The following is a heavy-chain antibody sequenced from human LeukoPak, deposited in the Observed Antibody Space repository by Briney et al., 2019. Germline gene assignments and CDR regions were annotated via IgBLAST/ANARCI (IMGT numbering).Heavy chain of an antibody. J-gene: IGHJ4*02. CDR1: GFTVSSNY. CDR3: AKEIRYYSSSSFDY. CDR2: IYSGGST. D-gene: IGHD6-6*01. Sequence: GGSLRLSCAASGFTVSSNYMRWVRQAPGKGLDWVSMIYSGGSTNYADSVKGRFTISRDNSKNTLYLQMNSLRAEDTAVYYCAKEIRYYSSSSFDYWGQGTLVTVSS. V-gene: IGHV3-53*01.